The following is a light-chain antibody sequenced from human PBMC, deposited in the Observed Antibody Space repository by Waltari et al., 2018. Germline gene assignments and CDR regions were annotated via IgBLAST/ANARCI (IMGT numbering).Light chain of an antibody. Sequence: EIVLTQSPDILSLSPGDTATLSCRASQSLTVNYLAWYQQKPGQAPRLLIYAASSRATGVPDRFSGSGSGAHFILAISRLEPEDFAVYYCQQFESAPRTFGQGTKVEIK. CDR1: QSLTVNY. J-gene: IGKJ1*01. V-gene: IGKV3-20*01. CDR3: QQFESAPRT. CDR2: AAS.